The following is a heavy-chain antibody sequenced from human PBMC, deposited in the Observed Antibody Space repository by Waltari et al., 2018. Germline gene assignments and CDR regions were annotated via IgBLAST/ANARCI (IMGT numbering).Heavy chain of an antibody. CDR3: ARYGEVPPNYFFDF. CDR1: GETFSGYF. V-gene: IGHV4-34*01. J-gene: IGHJ4*01. D-gene: IGHD2-21*01. CDR2: IPYSGAT. Sequence: QVQLHQWGAGLLQPSETLSPTCAVSGETFSGYFWSWRRQPPGKGLEWLGAIPYSGATNYRPSLKSRLSLSVDTTRKQFSMRLASVTAADTGMYFCARYGEVPPNYFFDFWGQGKLVTVSS.